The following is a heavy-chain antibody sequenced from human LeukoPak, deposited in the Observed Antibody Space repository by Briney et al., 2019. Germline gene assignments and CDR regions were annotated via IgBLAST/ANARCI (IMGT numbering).Heavy chain of an antibody. Sequence: SETLSLTCTVSGGSISSYYWSWIRQPPGKGLEWIGYIYYSGSTNYNPSLKSRVTISVDTSKNQFPLKLSSVTAADTAVYYCARAKRTDGGWFDPWGQGTLVTVSS. V-gene: IGHV4-59*01. CDR1: GGSISSYY. CDR3: ARAKRTDGGWFDP. CDR2: IYYSGST. D-gene: IGHD3-16*01. J-gene: IGHJ5*02.